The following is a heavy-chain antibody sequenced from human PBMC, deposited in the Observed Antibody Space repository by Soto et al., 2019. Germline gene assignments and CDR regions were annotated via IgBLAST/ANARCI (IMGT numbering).Heavy chain of an antibody. CDR3: ARGDRYYDILTGYKPFDY. CDR1: GGTFSSYT. D-gene: IGHD3-9*01. J-gene: IGHJ4*02. Sequence: ASVKVSCKASGGTFSSYTISWVRQAPGQGLEWMGRIIPILGIANYAQKFQGRVTITADKSTSTAYMELSSLRSEDTAVYYCARGDRYYDILTGYKPFDYWGQGTLVTVSS. CDR2: IIPILGIA. V-gene: IGHV1-69*02.